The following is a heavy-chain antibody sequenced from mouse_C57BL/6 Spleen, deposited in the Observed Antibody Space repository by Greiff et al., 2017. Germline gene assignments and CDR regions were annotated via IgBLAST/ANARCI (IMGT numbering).Heavy chain of an antibody. CDR1: GFTFSSYA. Sequence: EVKLLESGGGLVKPGGSLKLSCAASGFTFSSYAMSWVRQTPEKRLEWVATISDGGSYTYYTDNVKGRFTISRDNAKNNLYLQMSHLKSEDTAMYYCARDRDYSIYYYAMDYWGQGTSVTVSS. CDR2: ISDGGSYT. V-gene: IGHV5-4*01. CDR3: ARDRDYSIYYYAMDY. J-gene: IGHJ4*01. D-gene: IGHD2-5*01.